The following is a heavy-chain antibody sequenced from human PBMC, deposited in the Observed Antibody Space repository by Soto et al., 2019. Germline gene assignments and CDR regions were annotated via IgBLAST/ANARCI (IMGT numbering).Heavy chain of an antibody. CDR3: ARSVLLGHWFDP. CDR1: GGTFSSYT. J-gene: IGHJ5*02. V-gene: IGHV1-69*02. CDR2: IIPILGIA. Sequence: QVQLVQSGAEVKKPGSSVKVSCKASGGTFSSYTISWVRQAPGQGLEWMGRIIPILGIANYAQKFQGRVTITADKSTSTAYMELSSLRSEDTAVYYCARSVLLGHWFDPWGQGTLVTVSS.